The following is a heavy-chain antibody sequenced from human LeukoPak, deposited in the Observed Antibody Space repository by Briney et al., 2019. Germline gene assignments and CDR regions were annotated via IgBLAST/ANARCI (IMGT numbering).Heavy chain of an antibody. CDR1: GFTFSNYA. D-gene: IGHD1-26*01. V-gene: IGHV3-23*01. J-gene: IGHJ4*02. CDR3: VKDVRLGVTQPYYFDY. CDR2: ISGSGATT. Sequence: GGSLRLSCAVSGFTFSNYAMSWVRQAPGKGLEWVSGISGSGATTYYADSVKGRFTISRDNSKNTLDLQMNSLRAEDTALYYCVKDVRLGVTQPYYFDYWGQGTLVTVSS.